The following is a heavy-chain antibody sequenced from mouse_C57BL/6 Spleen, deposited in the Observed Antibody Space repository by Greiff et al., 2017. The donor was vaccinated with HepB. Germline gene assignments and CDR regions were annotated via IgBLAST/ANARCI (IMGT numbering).Heavy chain of an antibody. CDR3: AREKTAQAHYFDY. CDR2: INPGSGGT. CDR1: GYAFTNYL. Sequence: QVQLKESGAELVRPGTSVKVSCKASGYAFTNYLIEWVKQRPGQGLEWIGVINPGSGGTNYNEKFKGKATLTADKSSSTAYMQLSSLTSEDSAVYFCAREKTAQAHYFDYWGQGTTLTVSS. J-gene: IGHJ2*01. V-gene: IGHV1-54*01. D-gene: IGHD3-2*02.